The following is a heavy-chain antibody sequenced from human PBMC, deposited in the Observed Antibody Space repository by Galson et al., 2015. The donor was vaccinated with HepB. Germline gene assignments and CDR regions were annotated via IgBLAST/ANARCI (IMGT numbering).Heavy chain of an antibody. CDR1: GGTFSSYA. CDR3: ARDRGVVVPAAIPNWFDP. Sequence: SVKVSCKASGGTFSSYAISWVRQAPGQGLEWMGGIIPIFGIANYAQKFQGRVTITADKSTSTAYMELSSLRSEDTAVYYCARDRGVVVPAAIPNWFDPWGQGTLVTVSS. J-gene: IGHJ5*02. CDR2: IIPIFGIA. D-gene: IGHD2-2*02. V-gene: IGHV1-69*10.